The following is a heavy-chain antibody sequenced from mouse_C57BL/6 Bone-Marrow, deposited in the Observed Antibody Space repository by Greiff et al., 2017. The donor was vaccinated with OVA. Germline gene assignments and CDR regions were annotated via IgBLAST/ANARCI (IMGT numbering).Heavy chain of an antibody. CDR2: IYPGDGDT. D-gene: IGHD2-4*01. CDR3: ARGGIYYDYDGFAY. J-gene: IGHJ3*01. Sequence: QVQLQQSGAELVKPGASVKISCKASGYAFSSYWMNWVKQRPGKGLEWIGQIYPGDGDTNYNGKFKGKATLTADKSSSTAYMQLSSLTSEDSAVYFCARGGIYYDYDGFAYWGQGTLVTVS. V-gene: IGHV1-80*01. CDR1: GYAFSSYW.